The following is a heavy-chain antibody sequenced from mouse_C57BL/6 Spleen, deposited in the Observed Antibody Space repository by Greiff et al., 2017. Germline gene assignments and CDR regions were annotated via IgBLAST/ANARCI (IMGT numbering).Heavy chain of an antibody. CDR1: GYSITSGYY. Sequence: QLQQSGPGLVKPSQSLSLTCSVTGYSITSGYYWNWIRQFPGNKLEWMGYISYDGSNNYNPSLKNRISITRDTSKNQFFLKLNPVTTEDTATYYCARADYHYAMDYWGQGTSVTVSS. CDR3: ARADYHYAMDY. CDR2: ISYDGSN. J-gene: IGHJ4*01. V-gene: IGHV3-6*01. D-gene: IGHD2-4*01.